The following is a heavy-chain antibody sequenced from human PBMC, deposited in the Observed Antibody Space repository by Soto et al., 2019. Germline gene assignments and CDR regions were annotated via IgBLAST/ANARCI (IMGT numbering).Heavy chain of an antibody. CDR3: TRLPNWNFRFDP. CDR2: IKSRSNNYAA. J-gene: IGHJ5*02. Sequence: HPGGSLRLSCAASGFIFSGSAIHWVRQASGKGLEWVGRIKSRSNNYAAAYAASVKGRFSIPRDDSKNTAYLQMNSLKIEDTAVYYCTRLPNWNFRFDPWGQGTLVTVSS. V-gene: IGHV3-73*01. D-gene: IGHD1-7*01. CDR1: GFIFSGSA.